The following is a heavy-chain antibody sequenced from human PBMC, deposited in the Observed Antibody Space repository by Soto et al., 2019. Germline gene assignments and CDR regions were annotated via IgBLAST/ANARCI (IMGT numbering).Heavy chain of an antibody. J-gene: IGHJ4*02. CDR1: GFSFSGFA. CDR3: ANGRSGSSKDLDY. Sequence: EVQLLESGGGLVQSGGSLRLSCAASGFSFSGFAMTWVRQAPGKGLEWVSTISGSGGSTYYADSVKGRFPISRDNSKNTLYLQMTSLRADDTAVYSCANGRSGSSKDLDYWGQGTLVIVSS. CDR2: ISGSGGST. D-gene: IGHD6-6*01. V-gene: IGHV3-23*01.